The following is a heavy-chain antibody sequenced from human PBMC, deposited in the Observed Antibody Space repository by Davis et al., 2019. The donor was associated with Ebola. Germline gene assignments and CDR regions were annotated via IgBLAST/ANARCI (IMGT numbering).Heavy chain of an antibody. J-gene: IGHJ6*02. CDR2: VSYSGTT. CDR3: ARNWNDLYYYGVDV. CDR1: GASIKSNS. V-gene: IGHV4-59*13. D-gene: IGHD1-1*01. Sequence: PSETLSLTCTVSGASIKSNSWSWIRQSPGKGLEWIAYVSYSGTTNYKASLKSRLATSVDTSKNELSLTLKSVTAADTAVYYCARNWNDLYYYGVDVWGRGTTVAVSS.